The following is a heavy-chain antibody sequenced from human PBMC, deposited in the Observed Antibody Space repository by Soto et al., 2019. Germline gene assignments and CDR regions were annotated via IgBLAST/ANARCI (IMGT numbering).Heavy chain of an antibody. Sequence: GASVKVSCKASGYTFTRYDINWVRQATGPGLEWMGWMNPNSGNTGYAQKFQGRVTMTRSTSVSTAYMELSSLRSEDTAVYYCARDLNYDSSGGYFDYWGQGNLVTVSS. CDR1: GYTFTRYD. J-gene: IGHJ4*02. D-gene: IGHD3-22*01. CDR2: MNPNSGNT. CDR3: ARDLNYDSSGGYFDY. V-gene: IGHV1-8*01.